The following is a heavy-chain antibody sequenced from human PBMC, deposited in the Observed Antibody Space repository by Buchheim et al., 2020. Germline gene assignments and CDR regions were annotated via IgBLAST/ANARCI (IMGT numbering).Heavy chain of an antibody. CDR1: GGSISSGSYY. CDR3: ARSITIFGVVSNWFDP. D-gene: IGHD3-3*01. Sequence: QLQLQESGPGLVRPSETLSLTCTVSGGSISSGSYYWDWVRQPPGKGPEWIGSVDYSGNTYYNPSLNSRVTMSVDTSKNQFSLKLSSVTAADTAVYYCARSITIFGVVSNWFDPWGQGTL. J-gene: IGHJ5*02. V-gene: IGHV4-39*01. CDR2: VDYSGNT.